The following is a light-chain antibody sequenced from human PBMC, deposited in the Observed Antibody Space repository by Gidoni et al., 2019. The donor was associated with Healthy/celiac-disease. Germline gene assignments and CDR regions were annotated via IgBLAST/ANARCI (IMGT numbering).Light chain of an antibody. CDR1: QSALYSSTNKNY. V-gene: IGKV4-1*01. Sequence: IVMTQPPDPLAVSLGERATINCKSSQSALYSSTNKNYLAWYQQKPGQPPKLLISWASTRESGVPDRFSGSGSGTDFTLTISSLQAEDVAVYYCQQYYSTPITFGQGTRLEIK. CDR2: WAS. J-gene: IGKJ5*01. CDR3: QQYYSTPIT.